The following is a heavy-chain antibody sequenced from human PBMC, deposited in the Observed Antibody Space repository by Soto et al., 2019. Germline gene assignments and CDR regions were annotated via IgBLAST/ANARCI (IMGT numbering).Heavy chain of an antibody. CDR3: ASFSIPVPWYGMDV. D-gene: IGHD2-2*01. CDR2: IYPGDSDT. Sequence: YWSWIRQPPGKGLEWMGIIYPGDSDTRYSPSFQGQVTISADKSISTAYLQWSSLKASDTAMYYCASFSIPVPWYGMDVWGQGTTVTV. V-gene: IGHV5-51*01. J-gene: IGHJ6*02. CDR1: YW.